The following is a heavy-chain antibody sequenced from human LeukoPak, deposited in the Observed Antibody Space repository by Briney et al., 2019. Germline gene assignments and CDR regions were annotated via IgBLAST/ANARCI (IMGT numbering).Heavy chain of an antibody. J-gene: IGHJ5*02. CDR3: ARVGRLRLGEFQFDP. D-gene: IGHD3-16*01. CDR2: INPNSGGT. Sequence: ASVKVSCKASGYTFTGYYMHWVRQAPGQGLEWMGWINPNSGGTNYAQKFQGRVTMTRDTSISTAYMELSRLRSDDTAVYYCARVGRLRLGEFQFDPWGQGTLVTVSS. V-gene: IGHV1-2*02. CDR1: GYTFTGYY.